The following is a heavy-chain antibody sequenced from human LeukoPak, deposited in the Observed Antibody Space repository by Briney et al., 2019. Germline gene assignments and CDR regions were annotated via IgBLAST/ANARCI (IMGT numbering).Heavy chain of an antibody. J-gene: IGHJ5*02. CDR2: XXTSGST. Sequence: SETLSLTCTVSGGSISSGSYYWSWIRQPAGXXXXXXXXXXTSGSTNYNPSLKSRVTISVDTSKNQFSLKLSSVTAADTAVYYCARGSGFGELGSSKFDPWGQGTLVTVSS. CDR1: GGSISSGSYY. CDR3: ARGSGFGELGSSKFDP. D-gene: IGHD3-10*01. V-gene: IGHV4-61*02.